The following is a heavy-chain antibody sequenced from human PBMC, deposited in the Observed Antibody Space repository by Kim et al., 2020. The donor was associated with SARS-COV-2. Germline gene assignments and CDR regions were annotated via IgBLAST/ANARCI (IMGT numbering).Heavy chain of an antibody. J-gene: IGHJ6*02. D-gene: IGHD1-26*01. Sequence: SVKVSCKASGGTFSSYAISWVRQAPGQGLEWMGGIIPIFGTANYAQKFQGRVTITADESTNTAYMELSSLRSEDTAVYYCASGDRRALLRAEYYYYYGMDVWGQGTTVTVSS. CDR3: ASGDRRALLRAEYYYYYGMDV. V-gene: IGHV1-69*13. CDR2: IIPIFGTA. CDR1: GGTFSSYA.